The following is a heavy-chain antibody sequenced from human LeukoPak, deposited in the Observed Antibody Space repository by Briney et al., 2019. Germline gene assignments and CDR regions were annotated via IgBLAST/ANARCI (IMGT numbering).Heavy chain of an antibody. CDR2: IYYSGST. Sequence: NYWMHWVRQPPGKGLEWIGSIYYSGSTYYNPSLKSRVTISVDTSKNQFSLKLSSVTAADTAVYYCAGGDVVVVPAAIHDWGQGTLVTVSS. CDR1: NYW. D-gene: IGHD2-2*02. V-gene: IGHV4-39*01. CDR3: AGGDVVVVPAAIHD. J-gene: IGHJ4*02.